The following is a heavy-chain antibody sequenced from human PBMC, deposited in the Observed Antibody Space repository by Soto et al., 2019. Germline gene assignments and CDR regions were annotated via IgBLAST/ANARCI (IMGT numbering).Heavy chain of an antibody. CDR2: IIPISGTA. D-gene: IGHD3-22*01. J-gene: IGHJ3*02. V-gene: IGHV1-69*13. CDR1: GYTFTSYA. Sequence: ASLKGSCKSSGYTFTSYAISWVRQAPGQGLNWMGWIIPISGTANYAQKFQGRATITADESTSTAYMELSSLRSEDTAVYYCARGSVLLGDSSGSRNAFDIWGQGTMVTVSS. CDR3: ARGSVLLGDSSGSRNAFDI.